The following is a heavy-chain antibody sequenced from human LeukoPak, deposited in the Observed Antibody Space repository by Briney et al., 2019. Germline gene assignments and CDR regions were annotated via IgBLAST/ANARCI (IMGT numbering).Heavy chain of an antibody. Sequence: GGSLRLSCAAPGFTFSSYAMSWVRQAPGKGLEWVSAISGSGGSTYYADSVKGRFTISRDNSKNTLYLQMNSLRAEDTAVYYCAKDQLDDYDYVWGSYRYTAGDYWGQGTLVTVSS. CDR2: ISGSGGST. CDR3: AKDQLDDYDYVWGSYRYTAGDY. J-gene: IGHJ4*02. V-gene: IGHV3-23*01. D-gene: IGHD3-16*02. CDR1: GFTFSSYA.